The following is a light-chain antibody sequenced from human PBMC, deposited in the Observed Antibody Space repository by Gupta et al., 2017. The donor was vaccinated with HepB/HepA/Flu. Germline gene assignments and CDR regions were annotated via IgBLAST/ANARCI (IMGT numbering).Light chain of an antibody. CDR1: SSDVGGYKH. Sequence: QSALTQPPTASGSPGQSVTISCTGTSSDVGGYKHVSWYQQHPGTAPKLMIFEVNQRPSGVPDRSSGSKSGNTASLTVSGLQADDEANYYCSSYAGSNNVVFGGGTKLTVL. CDR2: EVN. V-gene: IGLV2-8*01. J-gene: IGLJ2*01. CDR3: SSYAGSNNVV.